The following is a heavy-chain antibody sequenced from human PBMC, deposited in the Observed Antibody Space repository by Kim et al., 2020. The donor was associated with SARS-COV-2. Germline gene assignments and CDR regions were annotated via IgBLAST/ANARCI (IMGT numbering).Heavy chain of an antibody. CDR3: ARMNIAVAGSHAFDI. Sequence: SGPPLVKPTQTLTLTCTFSGISLSPSGMCVSWIRQPPGKALEWLARIDWDDDKYCSTSLKTRLTISKDTSKNQVVLTMTNMDPVDTATYYCARMNIAVAGSHAFDIWGQGTMVTVSS. CDR2: IDWDDDK. CDR1: GISLSPSGMC. D-gene: IGHD6-19*01. J-gene: IGHJ3*02. V-gene: IGHV2-70*11.